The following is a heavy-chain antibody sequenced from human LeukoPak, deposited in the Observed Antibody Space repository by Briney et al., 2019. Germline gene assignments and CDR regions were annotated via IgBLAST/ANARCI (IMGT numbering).Heavy chain of an antibody. CDR2: INSDGSST. CDR3: ARGGSSGWSQFDF. Sequence: PGGSLRLSCAASGFTFSNYWMHWVRQAPGKGLVWVSRINSDGSSTIYADSVKGRFTISRDNAKNSLYLQMNSLRAEDTALYYCARGGSSGWSQFDFWGQGILVSVSS. CDR1: GFTFSNYW. V-gene: IGHV3-74*01. D-gene: IGHD6-19*01. J-gene: IGHJ4*02.